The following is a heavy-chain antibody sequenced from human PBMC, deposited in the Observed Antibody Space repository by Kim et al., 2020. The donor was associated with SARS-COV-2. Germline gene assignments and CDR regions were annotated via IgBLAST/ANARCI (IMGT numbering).Heavy chain of an antibody. J-gene: IGHJ6*02. Sequence: GGSLRLSCAASGFTFSSYAMHWVRQAPGKGLEWVAVISYDGSNKYYADSVKGRFTISRDNSKNTLYLQMNSLRAEDTAVYYCARHCVVGLDVGGEGTA. CDR3: ARHCVVGLDV. CDR2: ISYDGSNK. CDR1: GFTFSSYA. D-gene: IGHD2-15*01. V-gene: IGHV3-30*03.